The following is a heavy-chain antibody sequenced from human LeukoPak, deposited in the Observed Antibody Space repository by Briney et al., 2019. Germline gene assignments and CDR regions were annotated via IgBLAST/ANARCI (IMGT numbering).Heavy chain of an antibody. CDR2: IIPIFGTA. CDR1: GGTFSSYA. V-gene: IGHV1-69*13. Sequence: SVKVSCKASGGTFSSYAISWVRQAPGQGLEWMGGIIPIFGTANYAQKFQGRVTITADESTSTAYMELSSLRSEDTAVYYCARDLVVVAATVGQVAIDYWGQGTLVTVSS. J-gene: IGHJ4*02. CDR3: ARDLVVVAATVGQVAIDY. D-gene: IGHD2-15*01.